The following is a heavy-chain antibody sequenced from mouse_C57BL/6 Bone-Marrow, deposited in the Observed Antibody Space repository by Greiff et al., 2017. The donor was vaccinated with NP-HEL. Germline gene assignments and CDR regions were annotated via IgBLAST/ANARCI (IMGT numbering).Heavy chain of an antibody. CDR1: GFTSSSYA. V-gene: IGHV5-4*03. CDR2: ISDGGSYT. J-gene: IGHJ4*01. Sequence: EVKLMESGGGLVKPGGSLKLSCAASGFTSSSYAMSWVRQTPEKRLEWVATISDGGSYTYYPDNVKGRFTISRDNAKNNLYLQMSHLKSEDTAMYYCARTDGSSYVGYAMDYWGQGTSVTVSS. CDR3: ARTDGSSYVGYAMDY. D-gene: IGHD1-1*01.